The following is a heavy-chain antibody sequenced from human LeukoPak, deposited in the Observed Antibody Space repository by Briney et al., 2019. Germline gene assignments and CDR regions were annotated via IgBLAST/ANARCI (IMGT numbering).Heavy chain of an antibody. Sequence: GGSLRLSCAVSGFAFGSEAMSWVRQAPGKGLEWVSAISGSGGSTYYADSVKGRFTISRDNSKNTLYLQMNSLRAEDTAVYYCARRIAAAGTWDYWGQGTLVTVSS. CDR1: GFAFGSEA. V-gene: IGHV3-23*01. D-gene: IGHD6-13*01. CDR3: ARRIAAAGTWDY. J-gene: IGHJ4*02. CDR2: ISGSGGST.